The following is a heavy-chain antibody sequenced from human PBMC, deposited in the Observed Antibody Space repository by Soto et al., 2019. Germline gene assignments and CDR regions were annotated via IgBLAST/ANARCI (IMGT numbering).Heavy chain of an antibody. Sequence: GSLRLSCAASGFTFSSYAMSWVRQAPGKGLEWVSAISGSGGSTYYADSVKGRFTISRDNSKNTLYLQMNSLRAEDTAVYYCAKVGGRSYYYGMDVWGQGTTVTVSS. CDR3: AKVGGRSYYYGMDV. CDR1: GFTFSSYA. D-gene: IGHD1-26*01. J-gene: IGHJ6*02. CDR2: ISGSGGST. V-gene: IGHV3-23*01.